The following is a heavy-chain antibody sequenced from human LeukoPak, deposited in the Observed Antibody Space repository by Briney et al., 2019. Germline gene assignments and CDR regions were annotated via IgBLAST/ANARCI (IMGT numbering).Heavy chain of an antibody. D-gene: IGHD4-17*01. CDR3: ARLLTVTTGYYFDY. Sequence: PSETLSLTCTVSGGSISSYYWSWIRQPPGQGLEWIGYIYYSGSTNYNPSLKSRVTISVDTSKNQFSLKLSSVTAGDTAVYYCARLLTVTTGYYFDYWGQGTLVTVSS. CDR2: IYYSGST. J-gene: IGHJ4*02. CDR1: GGSISSYY. V-gene: IGHV4-59*08.